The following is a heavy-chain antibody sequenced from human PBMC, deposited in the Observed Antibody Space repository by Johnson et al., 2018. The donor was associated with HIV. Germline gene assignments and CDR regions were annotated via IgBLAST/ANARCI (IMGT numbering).Heavy chain of an antibody. CDR1: GFTFSDYY. J-gene: IGHJ3*02. CDR3: ARDVANYYDPCAFDI. V-gene: IGHV3-11*04. D-gene: IGHD3-22*01. CDR2: ISSGGSSI. Sequence: QVQLVESGGGLVKPGGSLRLSCAASGFTFSDYYMSWIRQAPGKGLEWVSYISSGGSSIYYADSVKGRFTISRDNSKNTLYLQMNSLRAEDTAVYYCARDVANYYDPCAFDIWGQGTMVTVSS.